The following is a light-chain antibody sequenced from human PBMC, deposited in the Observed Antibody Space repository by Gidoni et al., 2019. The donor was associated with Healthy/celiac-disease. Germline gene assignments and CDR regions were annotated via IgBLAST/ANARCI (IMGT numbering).Light chain of an antibody. CDR2: RNN. CDR1: SNTVGNQG. Sequence: QAGLTQPPSVSQGLRQTATLTCTGNSNTVGNQGAAWLQQHQGHPPKLLSYRNNNRPSGISERLSASRSGNTASLTITGLQPEDEADYYCSAWDSSLSSWVFGGGTKLTVL. V-gene: IGLV10-54*01. J-gene: IGLJ3*02. CDR3: SAWDSSLSSWV.